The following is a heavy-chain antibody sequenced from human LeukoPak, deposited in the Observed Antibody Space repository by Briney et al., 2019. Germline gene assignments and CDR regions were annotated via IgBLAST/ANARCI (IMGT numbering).Heavy chain of an antibody. CDR1: GGSISDNF. Sequence: SETLSPTCTVSGGSISDNFWSWIRQPAGKGLEWIGRIYSSGSTLYNPSLKSRVTMSVDTSKNHFSLRLTSVTAADTAVYFCARGPYCGDDCYFDSWGRGTLFTVSS. D-gene: IGHD2-21*01. J-gene: IGHJ4*02. CDR3: ARGPYCGDDCYFDS. CDR2: IYSSGST. V-gene: IGHV4-4*07.